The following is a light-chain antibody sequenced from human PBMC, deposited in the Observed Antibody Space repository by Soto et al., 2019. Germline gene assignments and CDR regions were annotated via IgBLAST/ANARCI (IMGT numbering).Light chain of an antibody. Sequence: QSVRTQAPSVSGAPGRSVTISCSGGTSNIGRNSVNWYQQFPGTAPKLLIYMNDRRPSGVPDRFSAFRSGASASLAISGLQSEDGATYYCAAWDDSLSGPWVFGGGTKLTVL. J-gene: IGLJ3*02. V-gene: IGLV1-44*01. CDR3: AAWDDSLSGPWV. CDR2: MND. CDR1: TSNIGRNS.